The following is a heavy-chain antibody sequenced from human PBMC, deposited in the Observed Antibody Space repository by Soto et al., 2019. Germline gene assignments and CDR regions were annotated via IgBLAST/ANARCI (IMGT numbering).Heavy chain of an antibody. CDR3: ARGRVVPAAMPDYYYYMDV. V-gene: IGHV4-59*01. Sequence: SETLSLTCTVSGGSISSYYWSWIRQPPRKGLEWIGYIYYSGSTNYNPSLKSRVTISVDTSKNQFSLKLSSVTAADTAVYYCARGRVVPAAMPDYYYYMDVWGKGTTVTVSS. J-gene: IGHJ6*03. CDR1: GGSISSYY. CDR2: IYYSGST. D-gene: IGHD2-2*01.